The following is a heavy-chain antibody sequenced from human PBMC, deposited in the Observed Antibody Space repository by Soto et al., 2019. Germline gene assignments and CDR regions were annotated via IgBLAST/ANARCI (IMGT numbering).Heavy chain of an antibody. CDR3: ARLSITMVRGEQPFDY. V-gene: IGHV4-59*08. D-gene: IGHD3-10*01. CDR1: GGSISSYY. Sequence: SETLSLTCPVSGGSISSYYWSWIRQPPGKGLEWIGYIYYSGSTNYSPSLKSRVTISVDTSKNQFSLKLSSVTAADTAVYYCARLSITMVRGEQPFDYWGQGTLVTVSS. CDR2: IYYSGST. J-gene: IGHJ4*02.